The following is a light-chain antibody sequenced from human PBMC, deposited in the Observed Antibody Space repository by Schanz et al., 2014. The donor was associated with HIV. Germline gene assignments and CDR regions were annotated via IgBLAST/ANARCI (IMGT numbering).Light chain of an antibody. Sequence: DIKMTQSPSSLSASVGDRVTITCRASQGISSYLAWYQQKPGKAPKPLIYAASSLQSGVPSRFSGSGSGTEFTLTISSLQPDDFATYYCQQYNSFPLTFGGGTKVEIK. V-gene: IGKV1-9*01. CDR1: QGISSY. CDR3: QQYNSFPLT. J-gene: IGKJ4*01. CDR2: AAS.